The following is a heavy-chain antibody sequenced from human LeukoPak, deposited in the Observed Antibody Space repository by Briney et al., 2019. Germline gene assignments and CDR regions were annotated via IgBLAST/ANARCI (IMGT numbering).Heavy chain of an antibody. J-gene: IGHJ4*02. CDR1: GYTLTSYD. Sequence: GASVKVSFKASGYTLTSYDINWVRQATGQGLEWMGWMNPNSGNIVYAQKFHGRVTITRNTSIGTAYMELSSLRSEDTAVYYCARRGDYGDYAWDSWGQGTLVTVSP. CDR3: ARRGDYGDYAWDS. V-gene: IGHV1-8*03. D-gene: IGHD4-17*01. CDR2: MNPNSGNI.